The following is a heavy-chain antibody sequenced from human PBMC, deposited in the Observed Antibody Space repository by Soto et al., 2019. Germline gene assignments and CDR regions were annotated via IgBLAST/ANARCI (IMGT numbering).Heavy chain of an antibody. CDR2: IIPIFGTA. CDR1: GGTFSSYA. V-gene: IGHV1-69*06. CDR3: AREATGDFWSGYYMPNWFDT. Sequence: SVKVSCKASGGTFSSYAISWVRQAPGQGLEWMGGIIPIFGTANYAQKFQGRVTITADKSTSTAYMELSSLRSEDTAVYYCAREATGDFWSGYYMPNWFDTWGQGTLVTVSS. J-gene: IGHJ5*02. D-gene: IGHD3-3*01.